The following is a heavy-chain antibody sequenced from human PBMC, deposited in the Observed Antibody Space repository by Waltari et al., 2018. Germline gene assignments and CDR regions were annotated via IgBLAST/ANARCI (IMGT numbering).Heavy chain of an antibody. V-gene: IGHV5-51*03. CDR3: ARHPLVWVASTQNAFDV. Sequence: EVQLVQSGAEVRKPGESLKISCMGSGYRFASYWIGWVRQMPGKGLEWMGIIFPGYSDTRYSPSFQGHVTISADTSNSTAYLQLTNLKASDTAMYYCARHPLVWVASTQNAFDVWGQGTMVTVSS. J-gene: IGHJ3*01. CDR2: IFPGYSDT. CDR1: GYRFASYW. D-gene: IGHD3-16*01.